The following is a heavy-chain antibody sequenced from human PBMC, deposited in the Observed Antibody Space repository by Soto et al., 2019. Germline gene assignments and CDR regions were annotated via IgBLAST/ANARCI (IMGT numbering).Heavy chain of an antibody. J-gene: IGHJ6*03. D-gene: IGHD4-17*01. CDR1: GFSLSNARMG. Sequence: SGPTLVNPTETLTLTCTVSGFSLSNARMGVSWIRQPPGKALEWLAHIFSNDEKSYSTSLKSRLTISKDTSKSQVVLTMTNMDPVDTATYYCARIGAVTTLYYYYYYMDVWGKGTTVTVSS. V-gene: IGHV2-26*01. CDR3: ARIGAVTTLYYYYYYMDV. CDR2: IFSNDEK.